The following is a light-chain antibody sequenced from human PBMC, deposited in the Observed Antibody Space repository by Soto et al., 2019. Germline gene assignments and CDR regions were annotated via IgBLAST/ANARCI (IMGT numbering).Light chain of an antibody. CDR1: QGVSSW. J-gene: IGKJ1*01. CDR3: QQANSVPWT. CDR2: SAS. V-gene: IGKV1-12*01. Sequence: DIQMTQSPPSVSASVGDRVTITCRASQGVSSWFAWYQQKPGKAPKLLIYSASSLPSGVPSRFSGSGSGTDFTLTISRLQPEDFATYYCQQANSVPWTFGQGTKVEIK.